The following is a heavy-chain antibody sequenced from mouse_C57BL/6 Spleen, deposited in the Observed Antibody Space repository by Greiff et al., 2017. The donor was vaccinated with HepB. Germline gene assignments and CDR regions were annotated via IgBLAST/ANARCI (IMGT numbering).Heavy chain of an antibody. V-gene: IGHV1-82*01. D-gene: IGHD2-4*01. J-gene: IGHJ2*01. CDR2: IYPGDGDT. CDR1: GYAFSSSW. Sequence: VQLQESGPELVKPGASVKISCKASGYAFSSSWMNWVKQRPGKGLEWIGRIYPGDGDTNYNGKFKGKATLTADKSSSTAYMQLSSLTSEDSAVYFCARKADDYDEDYWGQGTTLTVSS. CDR3: ARKADDYDEDY.